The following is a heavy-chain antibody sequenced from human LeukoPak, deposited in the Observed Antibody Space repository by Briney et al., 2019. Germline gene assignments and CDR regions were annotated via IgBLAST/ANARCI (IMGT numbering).Heavy chain of an antibody. CDR3: ASREYSSSHNH. D-gene: IGHD4-11*01. Sequence: SETLSLTCTVSGGSISSSSYYRGWIRQPPGKGLEWIGSIYYSGSTYYNPSLKSRVSISLDTSKNQFSLKLRSMTAADTAVYYCASREYSSSHNHWGQGTLVTVSS. V-gene: IGHV4-39*01. CDR2: IYYSGST. CDR1: GGSISSSSYY. J-gene: IGHJ4*02.